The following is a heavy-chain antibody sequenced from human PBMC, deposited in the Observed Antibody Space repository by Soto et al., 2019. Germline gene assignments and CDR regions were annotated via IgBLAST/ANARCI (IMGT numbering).Heavy chain of an antibody. CDR3: ARQVVVVVAATRYHYYYYMDV. V-gene: IGHV4-39*01. CDR2: IYYSGST. J-gene: IGHJ6*03. D-gene: IGHD2-15*01. CDR1: GGSISSSSYY. Sequence: SETLSLTCTVSGGSISSSSYYWGWIRQPPGKGLEWFGSIYYSGSTYYNPSLKSRVTISADTSKNQFSLKLSSVTAADTAVYYCARQVVVVVAATRYHYYYYMDVWGKGTTVTVSS.